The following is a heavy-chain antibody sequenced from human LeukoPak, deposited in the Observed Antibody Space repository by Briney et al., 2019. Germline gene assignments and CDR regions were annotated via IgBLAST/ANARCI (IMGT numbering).Heavy chain of an antibody. J-gene: IGHJ4*02. CDR1: GVGGGSNY. CDR2: IYSGGAI. Sequence: GGSLRLSCVASGVGGGSNYMSWVRQAPGKGLEWVSLIYSGGAIRYADSVKGRFTVSRDNSKNTLYLQMNSLRAEDTAVYYCAKDLNADYYDSSGYIDYWGQGTLVTVSS. CDR3: AKDLNADYYDSSGYIDY. D-gene: IGHD3-22*01. V-gene: IGHV3-53*05.